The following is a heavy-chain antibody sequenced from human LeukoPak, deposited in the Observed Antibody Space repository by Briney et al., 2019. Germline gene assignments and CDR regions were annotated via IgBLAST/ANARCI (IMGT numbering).Heavy chain of an antibody. CDR3: ASGTGPAFDI. V-gene: IGHV4-4*07. Sequence: ASETLSLTCTVSGGSISNYFWSWIRQPAGKGLEWIGRIRTSGITDDNPSLKSRVTMSVDTSKNQFSLNQSSVTAADTAVYYCASGTGPAFDIWGQGTMVTVSS. CDR1: GGSISNYF. CDR2: IRTSGIT. D-gene: IGHD1-26*01. J-gene: IGHJ3*02.